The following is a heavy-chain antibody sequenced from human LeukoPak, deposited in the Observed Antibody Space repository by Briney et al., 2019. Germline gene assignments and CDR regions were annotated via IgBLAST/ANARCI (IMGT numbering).Heavy chain of an antibody. D-gene: IGHD3-10*01. J-gene: IGHJ4*02. CDR1: GGSFSGYY. CDR2: INHSGST. V-gene: IGHV4-34*01. Sequence: SETLSLTCAVYGGSFSGYYWSWIRQPPGKGLEWIGEINHSGSTNYNPSLKSRVTISVYTSKNQFSLKLSSVTAADTAVYYCARGKSYYNAIDYWGQGTLVTVSS. CDR3: ARGKSYYNAIDY.